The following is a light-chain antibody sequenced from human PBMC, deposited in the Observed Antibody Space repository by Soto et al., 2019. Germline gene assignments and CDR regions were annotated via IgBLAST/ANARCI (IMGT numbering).Light chain of an antibody. J-gene: IGKJ5*01. CDR3: QQSYTSIT. CDR2: TAS. CDR1: QSIRSY. Sequence: DIQVTQSRSSLSASIGDRFTITCLASQSIRSYLNWYQQKPGKAPKLLIFTASNVQSGVPSRFSGSGSGTDFTLTLSSLHPEDFATYYCQQSYTSITFGQGTRLEIK. V-gene: IGKV1-39*01.